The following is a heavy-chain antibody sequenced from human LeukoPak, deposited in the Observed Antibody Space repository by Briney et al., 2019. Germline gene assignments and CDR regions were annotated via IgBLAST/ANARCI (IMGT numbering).Heavy chain of an antibody. CDR3: ARGGRLRFLEWDPDAFDI. D-gene: IGHD3-3*01. CDR1: GYTFTGYY. CDR2: INPNSGGT. V-gene: IGHV1-2*02. Sequence: GASVKVSCKASGYTFTGYYMHWVRQAPGQGLEWMGWINPNSGGTNYAQKFQGRATMTRDTSISTAYMKLSRLRSDDTAVYYCARGGRLRFLEWDPDAFDIWGQGTMVTVSS. J-gene: IGHJ3*02.